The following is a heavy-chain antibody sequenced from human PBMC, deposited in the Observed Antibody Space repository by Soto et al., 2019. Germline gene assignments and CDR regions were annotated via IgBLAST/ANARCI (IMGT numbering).Heavy chain of an antibody. CDR1: GFTFSSYW. V-gene: IGHV3-23*01. D-gene: IGHD3-16*01. Sequence: GGSLRLSCAASGFTFSSYWMHWVRQAPGKGLVWVATISATGGNIEYTDSLKGRFTISRDNSKNTLYLQLNGLTSDDTAVHYCAKVAGGLGYFDLWGRGTLVTVSS. CDR2: ISATGGNI. J-gene: IGHJ2*01. CDR3: AKVAGGLGYFDL.